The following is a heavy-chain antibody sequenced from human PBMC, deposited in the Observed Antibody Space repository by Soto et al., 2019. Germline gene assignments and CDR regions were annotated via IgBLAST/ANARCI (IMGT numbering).Heavy chain of an antibody. V-gene: IGHV3-23*01. CDR1: GFTFCSYA. D-gene: IGHD2-15*01. CDR3: AKRRGAGGHFDY. CDR2: VSIGGST. J-gene: IGHJ4*02. Sequence: GGSLRLSCAAPGFTFCSYAMGLGRQGPGKGLEWVAVVSIGGSTHYADSVRGRFTISRDNSKNTLSLQMNSLTAEDTAVYFCAKRRGAGGHFDYWGQGALVTVSS.